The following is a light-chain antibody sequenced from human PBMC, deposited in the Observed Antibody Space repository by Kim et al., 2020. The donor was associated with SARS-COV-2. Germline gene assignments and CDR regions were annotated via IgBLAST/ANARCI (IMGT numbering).Light chain of an antibody. CDR1: QSIGSY. Sequence: SVGDRVTITCRARQSIGSYLNWYQQKAGKAPKVLIYAAVTLQSGVPSRISGSGSGTDFTLTISSLQPEDVATYYCQQSFTFSALTFGGGTKVDIK. CDR2: AAV. J-gene: IGKJ4*01. V-gene: IGKV1-39*01. CDR3: QQSFTFSALT.